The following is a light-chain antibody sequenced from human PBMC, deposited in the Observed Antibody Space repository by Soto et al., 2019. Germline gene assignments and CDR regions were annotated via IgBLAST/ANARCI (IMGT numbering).Light chain of an antibody. Sequence: SYELTQPPSVSVSPGQTARITCSGDALTKRFAYWYQQKPGQAPVLMIYKDTERPSRIPERFSGSSSGTTVTLTISGVQAEDEADYYCQSTDSSGTYGVFGGGTKLTVL. V-gene: IGLV3-25*03. CDR2: KDT. CDR3: QSTDSSGTYGV. J-gene: IGLJ3*02. CDR1: ALTKRF.